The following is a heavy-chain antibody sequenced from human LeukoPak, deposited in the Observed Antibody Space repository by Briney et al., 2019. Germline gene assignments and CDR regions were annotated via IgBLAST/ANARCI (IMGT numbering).Heavy chain of an antibody. Sequence: GGSLRLSCAASGFTFSSYGMHWVRQAPGKGLEWVAVISYDGSNKYYADSVKGRFTISRDNSKNTLYLQMNSLRAEDTAVYYCAPGEGGLQHWGQGTLVTVSS. D-gene: IGHD5-24*01. J-gene: IGHJ4*02. CDR2: ISYDGSNK. CDR3: APGEGGLQH. CDR1: GFTFSSYG. V-gene: IGHV3-30*03.